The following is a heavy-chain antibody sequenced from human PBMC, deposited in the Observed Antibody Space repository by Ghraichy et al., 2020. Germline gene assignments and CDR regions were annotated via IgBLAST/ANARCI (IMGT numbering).Heavy chain of an antibody. D-gene: IGHD4-17*01. CDR3: AKEAPTMTTPDY. V-gene: IGHV3-23*01. CDR1: GFTFSSYA. CDR2: ISGSGDRT. J-gene: IGHJ4*02. Sequence: GGSLRLSCAASGFTFSSYAMSWVRQAPGMVLQWVSTISGSGDRTYYADSVKGRFTISRDNSKITLYLEMNSLRADDTAVYYCAKEAPTMTTPDYWGQGTLVTVSS.